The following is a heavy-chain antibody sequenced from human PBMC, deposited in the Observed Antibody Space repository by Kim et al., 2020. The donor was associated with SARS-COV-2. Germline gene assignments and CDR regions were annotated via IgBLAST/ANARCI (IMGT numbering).Heavy chain of an antibody. V-gene: IGHV3-11*05. D-gene: IGHD6-13*01. CDR1: GFLFSDFY. CDR3: ARVTGPIAAAGYRRAHFDY. J-gene: IGHJ4*02. CDR2: INSGGTNT. Sequence: GGSLRLSCAASGFLFSDFYLSWVRQSPGKGLEWISYINSGGTNTDYADSVKGRFTVSRDNSKNSLYLQLNSLRAEDTAMYFCARVTGPIAAAGYRRAHFDYWGQGTLVTVSS.